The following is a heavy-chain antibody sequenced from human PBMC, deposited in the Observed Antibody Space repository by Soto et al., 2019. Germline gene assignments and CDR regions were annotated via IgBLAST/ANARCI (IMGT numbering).Heavy chain of an antibody. CDR1: GGTFSSYA. D-gene: IGHD6-19*01. Sequence: QVQLVQSGAEVKKPGSSVKVSCKASGGTFSSYAISWVRQAPGQGLEWMGGIIPIFGTANYAQKFQGRVTTTADESTSPAYMELSSLRSEDTAVYYCARNAARDSSGGYWVYFDYWGKGTRVTVSS. CDR2: IIPIFGTA. J-gene: IGHJ4*02. V-gene: IGHV1-69*01. CDR3: ARNAARDSSGGYWVYFDY.